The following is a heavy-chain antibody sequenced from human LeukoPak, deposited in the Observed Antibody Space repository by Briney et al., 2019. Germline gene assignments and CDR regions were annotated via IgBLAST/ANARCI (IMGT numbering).Heavy chain of an antibody. CDR2: LSYTGKT. D-gene: IGHD5-24*01. CDR3: SEGYFEPFAH. CDR1: GASVSSSH. V-gene: IGHV4-59*02. Sequence: KPSETLSLTCPVSGASVSSSHWNWIRQLPGRGLEWIGCLSYTGKTDYNPSLTSRVTMSLDTSKNQVSLKLTSLTAADTAVYYCSEGYFEPFAHWGQGILVTVSS. J-gene: IGHJ4*02.